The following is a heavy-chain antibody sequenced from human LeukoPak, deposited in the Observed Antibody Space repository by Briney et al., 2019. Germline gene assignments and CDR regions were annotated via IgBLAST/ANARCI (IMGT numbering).Heavy chain of an antibody. CDR3: ARNQAVASNHGAMDI. V-gene: IGHV4-28*01. Sequence: SDTLSLTCAVSGXSISSSNGWGWFRQPPGKGLEWIGYIYYSGSAYYNTSLNSRITMSVDTSKNQFSLKLSSVTAVDTAVYYCARNQAVASNHGAMDIWGQGTMVIVSS. CDR1: GXSISSSNG. D-gene: IGHD6-19*01. CDR2: IYYSGSA. J-gene: IGHJ3*02.